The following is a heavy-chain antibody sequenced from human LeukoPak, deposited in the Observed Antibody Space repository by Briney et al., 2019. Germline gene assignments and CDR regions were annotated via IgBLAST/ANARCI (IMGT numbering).Heavy chain of an antibody. D-gene: IGHD1-26*01. Sequence: SETLSLTCAVYGGSFSGYYWSWIRQPPGKGLEWIGEINHSGSTNYNPSLKSRVTISVDTSKNQFSLKLSSVTAADTAVYYCARNEGLVGAEFDYWGQGTLVTVSS. CDR3: ARNEGLVGAEFDY. V-gene: IGHV4-34*01. CDR1: GGSFSGYY. CDR2: INHSGST. J-gene: IGHJ4*02.